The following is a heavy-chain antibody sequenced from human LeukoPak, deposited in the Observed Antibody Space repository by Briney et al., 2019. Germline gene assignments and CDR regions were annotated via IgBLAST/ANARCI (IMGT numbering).Heavy chain of an antibody. V-gene: IGHV4-39*01. CDR1: GGSISSSSYY. Sequence: SETLSLTCTVSGGSISSSSYYWGWIRQPPGKGLEWIGSIYYSGSTYYNPSLKSRVTISVDTSKNQLSLKLSSVTAADTAVYYCARRLRDYFDYWGQGTLVTVSS. D-gene: IGHD3-22*01. J-gene: IGHJ4*02. CDR3: ARRLRDYFDY. CDR2: IYYSGST.